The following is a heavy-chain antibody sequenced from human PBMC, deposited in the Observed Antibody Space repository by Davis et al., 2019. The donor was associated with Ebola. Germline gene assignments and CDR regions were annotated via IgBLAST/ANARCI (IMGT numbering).Heavy chain of an antibody. V-gene: IGHV1-18*04. CDR2: ISGFNTNT. J-gene: IGHJ4*02. CDR3: ARAPNYDVLTGTSSYYFDY. Sequence: SVKVSCKSSGYTFTSYGLVWVRQAPGLGLEWMGWISGFNTNTNFAQKFQVRVTVSKDTSTNTAYMDLRSLTSDDTAIYYCARAPNYDVLTGTSSYYFDYWGQGTLVTVSS. CDR1: GYTFTSYG. D-gene: IGHD3-9*01.